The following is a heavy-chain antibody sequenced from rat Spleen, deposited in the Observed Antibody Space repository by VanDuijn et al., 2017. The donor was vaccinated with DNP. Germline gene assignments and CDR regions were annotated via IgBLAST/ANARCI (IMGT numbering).Heavy chain of an antibody. D-gene: IGHD1-11*01. V-gene: IGHV5S10*01. J-gene: IGHJ4*01. CDR3: ATFEGRDA. CDR1: GFTFSDYN. Sequence: EVQLVESGGGLVQPGGSLKLSCVASGFTFSDYNMAWVRQAPKKGLEWVATIIYDGSRTYYRDSVKGRFTISRDNAKSTLYLQMDSLRSEDTATYYCATFEGRDAWGQGTSVTVSS. CDR2: IIYDGSRT.